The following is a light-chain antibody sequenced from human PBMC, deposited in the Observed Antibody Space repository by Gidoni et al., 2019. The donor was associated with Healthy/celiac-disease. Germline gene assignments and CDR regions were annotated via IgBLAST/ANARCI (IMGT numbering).Light chain of an antibody. CDR3: QQYYSTPWT. Sequence: IQTTQSPSSSSAPVGDSVTNTCRERQGISHYLAWYQPKPGKAPKLLPYAATRLESGVPSRIGSSGCGTDYTLTISSLQPEDFATYYCQQYYSTPWTFGQGTKVEIK. V-gene: IGKV1-NL1*01. J-gene: IGKJ1*01. CDR1: QGISHY. CDR2: AAT.